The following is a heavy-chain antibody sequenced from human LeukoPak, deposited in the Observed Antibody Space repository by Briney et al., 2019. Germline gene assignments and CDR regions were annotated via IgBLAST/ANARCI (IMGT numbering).Heavy chain of an antibody. CDR2: ISGSGGST. J-gene: IGHJ4*02. CDR3: AKEDCSSTSCYEDAPFDY. Sequence: PGGSLRLSCAASGFTFSSYAMSWVRQAPGKGLEWVSAISGSGGSTYYADSVKGRFTISRDNSKNTLYLQMNCLRAEDTAVYYCAKEDCSSTSCYEDAPFDYWGQGTLVTVSS. CDR1: GFTFSSYA. V-gene: IGHV3-23*01. D-gene: IGHD2-2*01.